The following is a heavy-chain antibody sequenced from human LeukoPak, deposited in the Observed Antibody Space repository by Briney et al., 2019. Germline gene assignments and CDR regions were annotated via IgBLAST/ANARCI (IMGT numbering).Heavy chain of an antibody. CDR2: IYYSGST. V-gene: IGHV4-31*03. J-gene: IGHJ4*02. CDR1: GGSISSGGYY. Sequence: SETLSPTCTVSGGSISSGGYYWSWIRQHPGKGLEWIGYIYYSGSTYYNPSLKSRVTISVDTSKNQFSLKLSSVTAADTAVYYCARATYYYDSSGYFFDYWGQGTLVTVSS. D-gene: IGHD3-22*01. CDR3: ARATYYYDSSGYFFDY.